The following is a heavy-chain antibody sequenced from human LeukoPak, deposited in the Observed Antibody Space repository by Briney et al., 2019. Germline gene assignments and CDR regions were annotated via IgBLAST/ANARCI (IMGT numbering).Heavy chain of an antibody. Sequence: GGSLRLSCAASGFTFSSYGMHWVRQAPGKGLEWVAFIRYDGSNKYYADSVKGRFTISRDNSKNTLYLQMNSLRAEDTAVYYGAKSVTGTIYYFDYWGQGTLVTVSS. V-gene: IGHV3-30*02. J-gene: IGHJ4*02. CDR3: AKSVTGTIYYFDY. CDR2: IRYDGSNK. D-gene: IGHD1/OR15-1a*01. CDR1: GFTFSSYG.